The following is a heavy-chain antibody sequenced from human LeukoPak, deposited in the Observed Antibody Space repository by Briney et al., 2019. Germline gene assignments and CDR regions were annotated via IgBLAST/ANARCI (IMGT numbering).Heavy chain of an antibody. V-gene: IGHV4-59*08. J-gene: IGHJ6*03. Sequence: SETLSLTCTVSGGSISSYYWSWIRQPPGKGLEWIGYIYYSGSTYYNPSLKSRVTISVDTSKNQFSLKLSSVTAADTAVYYCARGGSGSYYGYYYYYMDVWGKGTTVTVSS. D-gene: IGHD1-26*01. CDR2: IYYSGST. CDR1: GGSISSYY. CDR3: ARGGSGSYYGYYYYYMDV.